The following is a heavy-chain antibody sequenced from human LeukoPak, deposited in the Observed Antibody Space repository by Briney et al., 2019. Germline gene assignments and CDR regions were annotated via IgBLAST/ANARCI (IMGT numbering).Heavy chain of an antibody. CDR2: IYTSGST. V-gene: IGHV4-61*02. Sequence: PSETLSLTCTVSGLSISSGSYYWSWIRQPAGKGLEWIGRIYTSGSTNYNPSLKSRVTISVDTSKNQFSLKLSSVTAADTAVYYCAGLGTTTGYYYMDVWGKGTTVTVSS. J-gene: IGHJ6*03. D-gene: IGHD7-27*01. CDR1: GLSISSGSYY. CDR3: AGLGTTTGYYYMDV.